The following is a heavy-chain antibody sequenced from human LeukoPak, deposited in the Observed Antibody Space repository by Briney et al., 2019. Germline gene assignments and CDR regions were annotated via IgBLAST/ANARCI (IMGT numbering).Heavy chain of an antibody. V-gene: IGHV3-48*01. J-gene: IGHJ4*02. CDR1: GFTFSSYS. CDR3: AVGGNSLDY. D-gene: IGHD4-23*01. Sequence: PGGSLRLSCEASGFTFSSYSMNWVRQAPGKGLEWVSYISSSSSTIYYADSVKGRFTISRDNSKNTLYLQMNSLRAEDTAVYYCAVGGNSLDYWGQGTLVTVSS. CDR2: ISSSSSTI.